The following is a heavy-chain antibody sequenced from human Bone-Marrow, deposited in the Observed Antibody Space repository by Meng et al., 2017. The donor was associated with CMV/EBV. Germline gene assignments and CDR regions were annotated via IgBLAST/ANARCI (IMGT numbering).Heavy chain of an antibody. CDR3: AHGYSSWPETYYFDY. V-gene: IGHV2-5*02. CDR2: IYWDDDK. J-gene: IGHJ4*02. Sequence: SGFSLSTSGVGVGWIRQPPGKALEWLALIYWDDDKRYSTSLKSRLTITKDTSKNQVVLTMTNMDPVDTATYYCAHGYSSWPETYYFDYWGQGTLVTVSS. CDR1: GFSLSTSGVG. D-gene: IGHD6-13*01.